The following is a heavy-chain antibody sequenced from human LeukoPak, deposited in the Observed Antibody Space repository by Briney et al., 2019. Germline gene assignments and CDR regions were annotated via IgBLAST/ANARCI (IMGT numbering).Heavy chain of an antibody. V-gene: IGHV3-21*01. Sequence: GGSLRLSCAASGFTFSSYSMNWVRQAPGKGLEWVSSISSSSSYIYYADSVKGRFTISRDNAKNSLYLQMNSLRAEDTAVYYCARHCSSTSCYYGMDVWGQGTTVTVSS. CDR2: ISSSSSYI. J-gene: IGHJ6*02. D-gene: IGHD2-2*01. CDR3: ARHCSSTSCYYGMDV. CDR1: GFTFSSYS.